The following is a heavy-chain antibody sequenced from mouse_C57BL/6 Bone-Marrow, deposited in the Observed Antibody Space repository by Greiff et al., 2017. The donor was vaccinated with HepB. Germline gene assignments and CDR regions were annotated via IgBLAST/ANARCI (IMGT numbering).Heavy chain of an antibody. Sequence: EVKLMESGGDLVKPGGSLKLSCAASGFTFSSYGMSWVRQTPDKRLEWVATISSGGSYTYYPDSVKGRFTISRDNAKNTLYLQVSSLKSEDTAMYYCASRLSTMVTTRYFDVWGTGTTVTVSS. J-gene: IGHJ1*03. CDR1: GFTFSSYG. V-gene: IGHV5-6*02. CDR2: ISSGGSYT. D-gene: IGHD2-2*01. CDR3: ASRLSTMVTTRYFDV.